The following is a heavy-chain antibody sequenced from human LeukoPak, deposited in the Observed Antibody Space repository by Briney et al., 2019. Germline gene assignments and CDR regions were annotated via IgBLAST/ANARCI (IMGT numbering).Heavy chain of an antibody. Sequence: PSETLSLTCTVSGGSITRSTDYWGWIRQPPGKGLEWIGSINYSGITYYNPSLKSRVTKSDDTSKNQFSLNLNSVTAADTAVYYCARHDRGGLDAFDIWGQGTMVTV. V-gene: IGHV4-39*01. J-gene: IGHJ3*02. D-gene: IGHD3-16*01. CDR2: INYSGIT. CDR1: GGSITRSTDY. CDR3: ARHDRGGLDAFDI.